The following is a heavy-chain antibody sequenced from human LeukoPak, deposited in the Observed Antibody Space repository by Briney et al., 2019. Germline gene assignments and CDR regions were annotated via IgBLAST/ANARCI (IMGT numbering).Heavy chain of an antibody. CDR3: ARDIRAVGVTLYFDY. J-gene: IGHJ4*02. CDR2: ISGGGDDI. CDR1: GFTFSDYY. V-gene: IGHV3-11*01. D-gene: IGHD1-26*01. Sequence: PGGSLRLSCAASGFTFSDYYMSWIRQAPGMGLEWLSYISGGGDDIHYADSVRGRFTISRDNAKNSLYLQMNSLRAEDTAMYYCARDIRAVGVTLYFDYWGQGILVTVYS.